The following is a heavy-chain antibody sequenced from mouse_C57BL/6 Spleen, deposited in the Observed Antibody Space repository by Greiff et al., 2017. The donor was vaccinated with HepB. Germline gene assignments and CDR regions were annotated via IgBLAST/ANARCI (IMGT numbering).Heavy chain of an antibody. CDR3: ARLYGNSYAMDY. J-gene: IGHJ4*01. V-gene: IGHV5-6*01. CDR2: ISSGGSYT. CDR1: GFTFSSYG. Sequence: VQLKESGGDLVKPGGSLKLSCAASGFTFSSYGMSWVRQTPDKRLEWVATISSGGSYTYYPDSVKGRFTISRDNAKNTLYLQMSSLKSEDTAMYYCARLYGNSYAMDYWGQGTSVTVSS. D-gene: IGHD2-1*01.